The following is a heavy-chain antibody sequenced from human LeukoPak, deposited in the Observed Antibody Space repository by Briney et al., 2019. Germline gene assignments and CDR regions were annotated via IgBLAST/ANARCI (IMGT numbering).Heavy chain of an antibody. D-gene: IGHD3-22*01. CDR3: ARREYYDSSGYYQYYFDY. V-gene: IGHV4-31*03. CDR2: IYYSGST. J-gene: IGHJ4*02. Sequence: PSETLSLTCTVSGGSISSGGYYWSWIRQHPGKGLEWIGYIYYSGSTYYNPSLKSRVTISVDTSKNQFSLKLSSVTAADTAVYYCARREYYDSSGYYQYYFDYWGQGTLVTVSP. CDR1: GGSISSGGYY.